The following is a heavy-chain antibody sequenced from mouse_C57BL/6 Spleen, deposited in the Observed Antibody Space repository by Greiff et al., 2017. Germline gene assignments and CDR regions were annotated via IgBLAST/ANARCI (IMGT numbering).Heavy chain of an antibody. CDR2: INPNNGGT. Sequence: LMESGASVKIPCKASGYTFTDYNMDWVKQSHGKSLEWIGDINPNNGGTIYNQKFKGKATLTVDKSSSTAYMELRSLTSEDTAVYYCAREGGYYWFAYWGQGTLVTVSA. V-gene: IGHV1-18*01. D-gene: IGHD2-3*01. J-gene: IGHJ3*01. CDR3: AREGGYYWFAY. CDR1: GYTFTDYN.